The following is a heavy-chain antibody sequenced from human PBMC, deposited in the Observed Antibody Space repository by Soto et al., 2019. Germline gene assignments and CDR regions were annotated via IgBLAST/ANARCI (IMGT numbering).Heavy chain of an antibody. Sequence: GASVKVSCKASGYTFTSYYMHWVRQAPGQGLEWMGWINPNSGGTNYAQKFQGWVTMTRDTSISTAYMELSRLRSDDTAVYYCARGLSQRKWLLLRYYGMDVWGQGTTVTVSS. CDR3: ARGLSQRKWLLLRYYGMDV. V-gene: IGHV1-2*04. D-gene: IGHD3-22*01. CDR2: INPNSGGT. CDR1: GYTFTSYY. J-gene: IGHJ6*02.